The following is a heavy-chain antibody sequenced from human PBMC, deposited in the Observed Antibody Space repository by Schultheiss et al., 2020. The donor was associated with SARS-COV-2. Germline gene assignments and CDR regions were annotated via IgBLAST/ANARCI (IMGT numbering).Heavy chain of an antibody. CDR3: AREIGRDGYNSYVY. V-gene: IGHV3-33*08. CDR2: IWYDGSNK. J-gene: IGHJ4*02. CDR1: GFTFSSYS. D-gene: IGHD5-24*01. Sequence: GESLKISCAASGFTFSSYSMNWVRQAPGKGLEWVAVIWYDGSNKYYADSVKGRFTISRDNSKNTLYLQMNSLRAEDTAVYYCAREIGRDGYNSYVYWGQGTLVTVSS.